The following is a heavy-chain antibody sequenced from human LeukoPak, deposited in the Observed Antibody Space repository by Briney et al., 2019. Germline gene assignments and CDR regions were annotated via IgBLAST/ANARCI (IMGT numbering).Heavy chain of an antibody. CDR3: ARALGYCSGGSCYPFAYFDY. CDR1: GGSISSSSYY. CDR2: IYYSGST. D-gene: IGHD2-15*01. J-gene: IGHJ4*02. V-gene: IGHV4-39*07. Sequence: SDTLSLTCTVSGGSISSSSYYWGWIRQPPGKGLEWIGSIYYSGSTYYNPSLKSRVTISVDSSKNQFSLKLSSVTAADTAVYYCARALGYCSGGSCYPFAYFDYWGQGILVTVSS.